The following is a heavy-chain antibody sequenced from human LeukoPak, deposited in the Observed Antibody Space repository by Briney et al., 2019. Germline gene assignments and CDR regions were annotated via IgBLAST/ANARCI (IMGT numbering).Heavy chain of an antibody. J-gene: IGHJ4*02. Sequence: ASVKVSCKASGGTFSSYAISWVRQAPGQGLEWMGRIIPILGIANYAQKFQGRVTITADKSTSTAHLAQSSLRCEDTAVYSCARDRYSYGPHDYWGQGTLVTVSS. D-gene: IGHD5-18*01. CDR2: IIPILGIA. V-gene: IGHV1-69*04. CDR1: GGTFSSYA. CDR3: ARDRYSYGPHDY.